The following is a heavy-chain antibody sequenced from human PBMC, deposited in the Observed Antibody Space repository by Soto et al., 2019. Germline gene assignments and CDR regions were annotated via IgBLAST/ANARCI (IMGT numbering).Heavy chain of an antibody. V-gene: IGHV4-34*01. CDR3: ARFSGSYYYAMDV. CDR1: GGSFIGYY. CDR2: INHSGVT. D-gene: IGHD6-19*01. Sequence: SETLSLTCAVYGGSFIGYYWSWIRQPPGKGLEWIGEINHSGVTSYKPSLKRRVTISVDTSKNQFSLQLKSVTAADTALYYCARFSGSYYYAMDVWGQGSTVTVS. J-gene: IGHJ6*02.